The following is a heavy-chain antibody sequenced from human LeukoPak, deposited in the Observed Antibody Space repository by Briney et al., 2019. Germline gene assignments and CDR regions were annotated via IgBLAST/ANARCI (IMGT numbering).Heavy chain of an antibody. CDR3: AREEYYYDSSGHTYGMDV. Sequence: SETLSLTCTVSGGSISSYYWSWIRQPPGKGLEWIGYIYYSGSTNYNPSLKSRVTISVDTSKNQFSLKLSSVTAADTAVYYCAREEYYYDSSGHTYGMDVWGQGTTVTASS. CDR2: IYYSGST. D-gene: IGHD3-22*01. CDR1: GGSISSYY. J-gene: IGHJ6*02. V-gene: IGHV4-59*01.